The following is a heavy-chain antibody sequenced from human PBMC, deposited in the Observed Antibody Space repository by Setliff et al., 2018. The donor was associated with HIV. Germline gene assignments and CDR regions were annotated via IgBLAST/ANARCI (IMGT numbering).Heavy chain of an antibody. V-gene: IGHV5-51*01. CDR2: IYPGDSET. Sequence: GESLKISCRVSGYSFTSCWIAWVRQMPGRGLEWMGNIYPGDSETRYSPSFVGQVTFSVDKSANTAYLQRRSLKASDTAMYYCARGGLYDSGGYYPPPAGRIDSWGPGTLVTVSS. CDR3: ARGGLYDSGGYYPPPAGRIDS. D-gene: IGHD3-22*01. J-gene: IGHJ4*02. CDR1: GYSFTSCW.